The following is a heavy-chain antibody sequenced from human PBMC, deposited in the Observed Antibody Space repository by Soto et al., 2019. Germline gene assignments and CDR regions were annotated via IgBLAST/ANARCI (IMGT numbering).Heavy chain of an antibody. J-gene: IGHJ5*02. CDR2: ISNNGDYT. V-gene: IGHV3-11*06. D-gene: IGHD2-8*02. CDR3: AGGNWWLDP. Sequence: TGGSLILSCAASGFTFSDYYMTWVRQAPGKGLECASYISNNGDYTTYADSVKGRFTISRDNGKNSLYLQMNSLRVEDTAVYYCAGGNWWLDPSGQGVLVTVSS. CDR1: GFTFSDYY.